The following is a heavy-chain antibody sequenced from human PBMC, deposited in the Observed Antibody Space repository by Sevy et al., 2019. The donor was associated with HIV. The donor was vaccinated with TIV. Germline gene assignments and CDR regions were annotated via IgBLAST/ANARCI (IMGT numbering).Heavy chain of an antibody. Sequence: GGSLRLSCAASGFTFSSYAMSWVRQAPGKGLEWVSAISGSGGSKYYADSVKGRFTISRENSKNTLYLQMNSLRAEDTAVYYCAKEYYYEGSGSVGAFDIWGQGTMVTVSS. CDR3: AKEYYYEGSGSVGAFDI. J-gene: IGHJ3*02. V-gene: IGHV3-23*01. D-gene: IGHD3-22*01. CDR1: GFTFSSYA. CDR2: ISGSGGSK.